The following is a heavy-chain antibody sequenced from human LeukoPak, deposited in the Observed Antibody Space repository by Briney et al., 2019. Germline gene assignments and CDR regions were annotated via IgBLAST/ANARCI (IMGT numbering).Heavy chain of an antibody. D-gene: IGHD5-24*01. J-gene: IGHJ5*02. CDR1: GFTVSSNS. Sequence: PGGSLRLSCTVSGFTVSSNSMSWVRQAPGKGLEWVSFIYSGNTHYSDSVKGRFTISRDNSKNTLYLQMNSLRAEDTAVYYCARDNSVRDEAWWFNPWGQGTLVTVSS. CDR3: ARDNSVRDEAWWFNP. V-gene: IGHV3-53*01. CDR2: IYSGNT.